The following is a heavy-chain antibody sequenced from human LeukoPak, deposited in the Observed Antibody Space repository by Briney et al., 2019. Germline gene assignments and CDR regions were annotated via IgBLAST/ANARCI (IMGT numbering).Heavy chain of an antibody. CDR3: TTYGSGRNLPYY. Sequence: PGGSLRLSCAASGFTFSNAWMSWVRRAPGKGLEWVGRIKINTDGGTTDYASPVKGRFTISRDDSIDTLYLQMDSLKTEDTALYYCTTYGSGRNLPYYWGQGTLVTVSS. CDR1: GFTFSNAW. J-gene: IGHJ4*02. V-gene: IGHV3-15*01. D-gene: IGHD3-10*01. CDR2: IKINTDGGTT.